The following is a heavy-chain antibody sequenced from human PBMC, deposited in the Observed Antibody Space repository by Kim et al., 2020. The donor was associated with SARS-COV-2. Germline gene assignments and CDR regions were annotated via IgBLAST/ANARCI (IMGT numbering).Heavy chain of an antibody. V-gene: IGHV4-59*13. J-gene: IGHJ2*01. CDR1: GGSISSYY. Sequence: SETLSLTFTVSGGSISSYYWSWIRQPPGKGLEWIGYIYYSGSTNYNPSLKSRVTISVDTSKNQFSLKLSSVTAADTAVYYCASDGGRSSSWPSYWYFDLWGRGTLVTVSS. CDR3: ASDGGRSSSWPSYWYFDL. CDR2: IYYSGST. D-gene: IGHD6-13*01.